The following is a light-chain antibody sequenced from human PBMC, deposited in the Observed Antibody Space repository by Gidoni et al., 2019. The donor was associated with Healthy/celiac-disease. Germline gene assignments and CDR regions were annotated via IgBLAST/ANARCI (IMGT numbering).Light chain of an antibody. CDR3: MQGTHWPPT. Sequence: EVVLTQSPLSLPVTLGQPASISCRSSQSLLYRDGNTYLNWFHQRPGQSPRRLIYGVSNRDSGAPDRFTGSGSGSDFTLKISRVEADDVGIYYCMQGTHWPPTFGQGTRVEIK. V-gene: IGKV2-30*01. CDR2: GVS. CDR1: QSLLYRDGNTY. J-gene: IGKJ1*01.